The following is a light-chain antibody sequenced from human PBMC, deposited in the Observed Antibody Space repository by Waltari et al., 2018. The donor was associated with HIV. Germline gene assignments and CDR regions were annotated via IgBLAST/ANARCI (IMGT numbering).Light chain of an antibody. Sequence: QSALTQPPSASGSPGQSVTISCTGTSSDVGGYNYVSWYQQHPGKAPKLMIYEVSKRPSGFPDRSSGSKSGNTASLTVSGLQAEDEADYYCSSYAGSNNLLFGGGTKLTVL. CDR3: SSYAGSNNLL. CDR1: SSDVGGYNY. J-gene: IGLJ2*01. CDR2: EVS. V-gene: IGLV2-8*01.